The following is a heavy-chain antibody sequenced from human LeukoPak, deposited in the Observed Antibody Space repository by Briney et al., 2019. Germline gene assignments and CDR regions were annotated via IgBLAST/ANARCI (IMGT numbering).Heavy chain of an antibody. Sequence: GGSLRLSCAASGFTFSSYAMSWVRQAPGKGLEWVSAISGSGGSTYYANSVKGRFTISRDNSKNTLYLQMNSLRAEDTAVYYCARAYSSSWFAFDIWGQGTTVTVSS. CDR1: GFTFSSYA. CDR2: ISGSGGST. V-gene: IGHV3-23*01. D-gene: IGHD6-13*01. CDR3: ARAYSSSWFAFDI. J-gene: IGHJ3*02.